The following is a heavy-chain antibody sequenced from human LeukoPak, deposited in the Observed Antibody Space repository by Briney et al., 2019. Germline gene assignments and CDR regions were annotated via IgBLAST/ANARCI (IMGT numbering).Heavy chain of an antibody. CDR3: ARGSGVQVWSSLDH. Sequence: PGGSLRLSCAASAFTFSSYSMNWVRQAPGKGLEWVSSISSSGSYIYYADSLKGRFTISRDDAKNSLHLQMNSLRAEDTAVYYCARGSGVQVWSSLDHWGQGTVVSVS. CDR2: ISSSGSYI. CDR1: AFTFSSYS. D-gene: IGHD5-18*01. J-gene: IGHJ4*02. V-gene: IGHV3-21*01.